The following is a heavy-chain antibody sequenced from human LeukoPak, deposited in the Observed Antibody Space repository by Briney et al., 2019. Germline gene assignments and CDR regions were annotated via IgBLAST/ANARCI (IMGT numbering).Heavy chain of an antibody. CDR2: INHSGST. D-gene: IGHD6-6*01. J-gene: IGHJ6*03. CDR3: ARGGPYSSSPYYYYYMDV. Sequence: SETLSLTCAVYGGSFSGYYWSWIRQPPGKGLEWIGEINHSGSTNYNPSLKSRVTISVDTSKNQFSLKLSSVTAADTAVYYCARGGPYSSSPYYYYYMDVWGKGTTVTVSS. CDR1: GGSFSGYY. V-gene: IGHV4-34*01.